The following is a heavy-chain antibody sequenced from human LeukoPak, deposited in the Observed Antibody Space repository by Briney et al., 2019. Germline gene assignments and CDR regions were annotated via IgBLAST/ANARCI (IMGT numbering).Heavy chain of an antibody. CDR1: GYTFNSYG. CDR2: INPYNGDT. J-gene: IGHJ6*02. Sequence: ASVKVSCKASGYTFNSYGISWVRQAPGQGLEWMGWINPYNGDTVYAQRLQGRLSMSTDTSTSTAYMELRSLRSDDTAVYYCARDPRTGNYGPYGMDGWGQGTTVTVSS. V-gene: IGHV1-18*01. CDR3: ARDPRTGNYGPYGMDG. D-gene: IGHD1-7*01.